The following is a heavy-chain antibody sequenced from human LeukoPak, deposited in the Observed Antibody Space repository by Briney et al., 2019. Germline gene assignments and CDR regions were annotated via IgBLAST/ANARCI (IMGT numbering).Heavy chain of an antibody. CDR2: ISYDGSNK. Sequence: PGGSLRLSCAVSGFTFSSYAMHWVRQAPGKGLEWVAVISYDGSNKYYADSVKGRFTISRDNSKNTLYLQMNSLRAEDTVVYYCARVGKGELLILALDYWGQGTLVTVSS. J-gene: IGHJ4*02. CDR3: ARVGKGELLILALDY. CDR1: GFTFSSYA. V-gene: IGHV3-30-3*01. D-gene: IGHD1-26*01.